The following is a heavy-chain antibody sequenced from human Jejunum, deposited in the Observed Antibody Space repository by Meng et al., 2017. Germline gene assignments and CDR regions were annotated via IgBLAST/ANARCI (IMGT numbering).Heavy chain of an antibody. D-gene: IGHD1-7*01. V-gene: IGHV3-30-3*01. CDR1: GFTFSNYW. CDR3: TRGHLFNWNFIDI. J-gene: IGHJ4*02. CDR2: ISHDGIKN. Sequence: VQLVESGGGLVQPGGSRRLSCSASGFTFSNYWMHWVRQAPGKGLEWVAVISHDGIKNYYADSVKGRFTISRDNSRNTVSLQMDSLRVEDTAMYYCTRGHLFNWNFIDIWGQGTLVTVSS.